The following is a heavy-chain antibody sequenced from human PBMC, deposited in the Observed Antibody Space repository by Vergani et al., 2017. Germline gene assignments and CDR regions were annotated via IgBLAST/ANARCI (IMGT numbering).Heavy chain of an antibody. CDR1: GFTFSSYA. Sequence: QVQLVESGGGVVQPGRSLRLSCAASGFTFSSYAMHWVRQAPGKGLEWVAVISYDGINKYYADSVKGRFTISRDNSKNTLYLQMNSLRAEDTAVYYCARDGYDILTGYYNLLDYWGQGTLVTVSS. J-gene: IGHJ4*02. CDR2: ISYDGINK. D-gene: IGHD3-9*01. V-gene: IGHV3-30-3*01. CDR3: ARDGYDILTGYYNLLDY.